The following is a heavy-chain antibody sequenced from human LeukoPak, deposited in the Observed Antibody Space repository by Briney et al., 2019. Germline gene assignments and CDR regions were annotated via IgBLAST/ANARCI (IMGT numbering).Heavy chain of an antibody. V-gene: IGHV1-2*06. CDR1: GYTFTGYY. CDR2: INPNSGGT. CDR3: ARSTWMSGVLGYSGYDFCY. Sequence: ASVKLSCKASGYTFTGYYMHWVRQAPGQGLEWMGRINPNSGGTNYAQKFQGRVTMTRDTSISTAYMELSRLRSDDTAVYYCARSTWMSGVLGYSGYDFCYWGQGTLVTVSS. J-gene: IGHJ4*02. D-gene: IGHD5-12*01.